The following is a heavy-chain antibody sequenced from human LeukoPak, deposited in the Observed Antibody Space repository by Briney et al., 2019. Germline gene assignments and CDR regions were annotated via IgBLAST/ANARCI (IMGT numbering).Heavy chain of an antibody. J-gene: IGHJ4*02. V-gene: IGHV4-38-2*01. Sequence: KPSETLSLTCGVSGYSINSGYYWGWIRQPPGKGLEWIGSIYHSGSTYYTPSLKSRVTISVDTSKNQFSLKLSSVTAADTAVYYCARAFYGSGSYPFDYWGQGTLVTVSS. CDR2: IYHSGST. CDR1: GYSINSGYY. D-gene: IGHD3-10*01. CDR3: ARAFYGSGSYPFDY.